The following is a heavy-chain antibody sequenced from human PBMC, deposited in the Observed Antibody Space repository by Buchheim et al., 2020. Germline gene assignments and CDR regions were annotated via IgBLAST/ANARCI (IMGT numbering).Heavy chain of an antibody. CDR3: ARHDSSSSSFSFYYYYGMDV. CDR1: SGSITSDNW. V-gene: IGHV4-4*02. D-gene: IGHD6-6*01. J-gene: IGHJ6*02. CDR2: IFHSGST. Sequence: QVQLQESGPGLVKPSGTLSLTCAVISGSITSDNWWSWVRQPPGKGLEWIREIFHSGSTNYNPSLKSRVTISVDKSKNEFSLKMTSVTAADTAVYYCARHDSSSSSFSFYYYYGMDVWGQGTT.